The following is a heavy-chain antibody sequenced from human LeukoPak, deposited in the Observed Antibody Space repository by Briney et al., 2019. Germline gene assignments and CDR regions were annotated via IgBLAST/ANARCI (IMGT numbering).Heavy chain of an antibody. CDR2: ISAYNGNT. CDR1: GYTFTSYA. Sequence: WASVKVSCKASGYTFTSYAMNWVRQAPGQGLEWMGWISAYNGNTNYAQKLQGRVTMTTDTSTSTAYMELRSLRSDDTAVYYCARERRSGYTTWFDPWGQGTLVTVSS. D-gene: IGHD3-3*01. J-gene: IGHJ5*02. CDR3: ARERRSGYTTWFDP. V-gene: IGHV1-18*01.